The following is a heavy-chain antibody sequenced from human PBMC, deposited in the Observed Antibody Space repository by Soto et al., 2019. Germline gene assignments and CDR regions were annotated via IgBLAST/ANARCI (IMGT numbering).Heavy chain of an antibody. CDR2: IWYDGSNK. J-gene: IGHJ4*02. Sequence: QVQLVESGGGVVQPGRSLRLSCAASGFTFSSYGMHWVRQAPGKGLEWVAVIWYDGSNKYYADSVKGRFTISRDNSKNTLYLQINSLRAEDTAVYYCARSLRGGDFDYWGQGTLVTVSS. CDR3: ARSLRGGDFDY. V-gene: IGHV3-33*01. CDR1: GFTFSSYG. D-gene: IGHD3-16*01.